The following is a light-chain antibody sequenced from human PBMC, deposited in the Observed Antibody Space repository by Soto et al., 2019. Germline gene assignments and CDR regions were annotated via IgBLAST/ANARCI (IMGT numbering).Light chain of an antibody. CDR1: QSVGRYF. Sequence: EIVLTQSPGTLSLSPGERATLSCRASQSVGRYFLAWYQQKPGQAPRLLIYEASSRATGIPDRFSGSGSGTDFTLTISRLEPEDFVVYYCQQYASSPRTFGGGTKVEIK. CDR2: EAS. CDR3: QQYASSPRT. J-gene: IGKJ4*01. V-gene: IGKV3-20*01.